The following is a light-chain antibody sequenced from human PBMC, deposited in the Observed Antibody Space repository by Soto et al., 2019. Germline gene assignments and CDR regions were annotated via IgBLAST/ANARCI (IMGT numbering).Light chain of an antibody. CDR3: QPYNSDSRT. J-gene: IGKJ1*01. CDR2: KAS. Sequence: DIQMTQSPSTLSASVGDRVTITCRASQSISTYLAWYQHKPGEAPKLLIYKASTLERGVPSRFSGSGSGTDFTLTISSLQPDDFATYYCQPYNSDSRTFGQGTKVDIK. CDR1: QSISTY. V-gene: IGKV1-5*03.